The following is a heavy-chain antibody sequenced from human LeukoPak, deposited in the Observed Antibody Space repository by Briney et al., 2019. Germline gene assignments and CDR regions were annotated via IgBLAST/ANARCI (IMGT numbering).Heavy chain of an antibody. CDR3: ARYNWNDSAFDI. D-gene: IGHD1-1*01. V-gene: IGHV3-33*01. CDR2: IWYDGSNK. J-gene: IGHJ3*02. Sequence: PGRSQRLSCAASGFTFSSYGMHWVRQAPGKGLEWVAVIWYDGSNKYYADSVKGRFAISRDNSKNTLYLQMNSLRAEDTAVYYCARYNWNDSAFDIWGQGTMVTVSS. CDR1: GFTFSSYG.